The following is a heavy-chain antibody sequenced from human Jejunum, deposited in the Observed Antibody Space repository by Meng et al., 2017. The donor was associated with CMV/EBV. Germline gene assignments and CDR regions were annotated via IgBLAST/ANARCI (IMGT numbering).Heavy chain of an antibody. CDR1: GFTFSNNA. CDR3: AKDRGSGGNGYGMDV. CDR2: TRYDGVNK. J-gene: IGHJ6*02. Sequence: GFTFSNNAMHWVRQAPGKGQEWVAFTRYDGVNKYYAASVKGRFTISKDFSKNTLYLQMNSLRVEDTAIYYCAKDRGSGGNGYGMDVWGRGTTVTVSS. V-gene: IGHV3-30*02. D-gene: IGHD2-15*01.